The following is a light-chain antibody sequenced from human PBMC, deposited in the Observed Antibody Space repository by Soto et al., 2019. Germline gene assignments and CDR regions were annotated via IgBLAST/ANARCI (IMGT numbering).Light chain of an antibody. V-gene: IGKV3-20*01. CDR1: QSVSGSH. Sequence: EVVLTQSTATLSLSPGERATLSCRASQSVSGSHLAWYQQKPGQAPRLLIYGASSRATGVPDRFSGSGSGTDFTLSIRRLEPEDFAVYYCQHYGFSLITFGQGTRLEIK. CDR3: QHYGFSLIT. CDR2: GAS. J-gene: IGKJ5*01.